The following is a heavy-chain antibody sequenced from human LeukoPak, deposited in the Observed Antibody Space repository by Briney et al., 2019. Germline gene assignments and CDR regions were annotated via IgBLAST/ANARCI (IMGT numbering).Heavy chain of an antibody. CDR3: ARAIKYSSSLSWFDP. V-gene: IGHV1-18*01. Sequence: RASVTVSRTASGYTFSSYGISWVRQAPGQAVGWMGWLSAYNGNTNYAQKLQGRVTMTTDTSTSTAYMELRSLRSDDTAVYYCARAIKYSSSLSWFDPWGQGTLVTVSS. CDR1: GYTFSSYG. J-gene: IGHJ5*02. D-gene: IGHD6-6*01. CDR2: LSAYNGNT.